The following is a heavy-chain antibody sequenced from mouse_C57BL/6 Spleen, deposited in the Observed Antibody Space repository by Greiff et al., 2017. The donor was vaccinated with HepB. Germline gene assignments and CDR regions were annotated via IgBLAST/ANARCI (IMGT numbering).Heavy chain of an antibody. CDR1: GYTFTSYW. J-gene: IGHJ4*01. D-gene: IGHD4-1*01. Sequence: QVQLQQPGAELVMPGASVKLSCKASGYTFTSYWMHWVKQRPGQGLEWIGEIDPSDSYTNYNQKFKGKSTLTVDKSSSTAYMQLSSLTSEDSAVYYCARGRTGDYATDYWGQGTSVTVSS. CDR2: IDPSDSYT. CDR3: ARGRTGDYATDY. V-gene: IGHV1-69*01.